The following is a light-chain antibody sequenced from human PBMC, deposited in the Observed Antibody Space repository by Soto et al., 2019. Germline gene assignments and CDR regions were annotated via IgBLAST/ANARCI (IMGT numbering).Light chain of an antibody. CDR2: DVS. Sequence: QSALTQPRSVSGSPGQSVTISCTGTSSDVGGYNYVSWYQQHPGKAPKLIIYDVSKRPSGVPDRFSGSKSGNTASLTISGLQAEDEADYYCCSSAGTYTPVFGGGTKVTVL. CDR3: CSSAGTYTPV. J-gene: IGLJ3*02. V-gene: IGLV2-11*01. CDR1: SSDVGGYNY.